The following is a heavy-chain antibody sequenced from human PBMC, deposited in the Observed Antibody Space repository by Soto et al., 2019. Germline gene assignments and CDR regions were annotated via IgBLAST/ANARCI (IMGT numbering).Heavy chain of an antibody. CDR2: ISYDGSSK. Sequence: PGRALRLSCAASGFTFRSYAMHGVGQAPGKGLEWVAVISYDGSSKYYADSVKGRFTISRDNSKNTLFLQMNSLRAEDTAVYYCAATIAVFGVDVWGQGTTVTVSS. V-gene: IGHV3-30-3*01. J-gene: IGHJ6*02. D-gene: IGHD6-19*01. CDR3: AATIAVFGVDV. CDR1: GFTFRSYA.